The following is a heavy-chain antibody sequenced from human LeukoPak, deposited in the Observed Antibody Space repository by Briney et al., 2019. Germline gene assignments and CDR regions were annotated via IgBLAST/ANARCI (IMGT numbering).Heavy chain of an antibody. CDR2: MNPNSGNT. CDR3: ERSRMRKLWLRGGWFDP. J-gene: IGHJ5*02. Sequence: ASVKVSFKASGYTFTSYDINWVRQATGQGLEWMGWMNPNSGNTGYAQKFQGRVTMTRNTSISTAHMELSSLRSEDTAVYYCERSRMRKLWLRGGWFDPWGQGTLVTVSS. D-gene: IGHD5-18*01. V-gene: IGHV1-8*01. CDR1: GYTFTSYD.